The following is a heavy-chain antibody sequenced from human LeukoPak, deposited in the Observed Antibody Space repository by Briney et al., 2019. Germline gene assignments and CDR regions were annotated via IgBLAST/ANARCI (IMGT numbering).Heavy chain of an antibody. CDR1: GVSISSGSYY. CDR3: ARANYYMDV. Sequence: SQTLSLTCTVSGVSISSGSYYWSWIRQPAGKGLEWIGRIYTSGSTNYNPSLKSRVTISVDTSKNQFSLKLSSVTAADTAVYYCARANYYMDVWGKGTTVTVSS. V-gene: IGHV4-61*02. J-gene: IGHJ6*03. CDR2: IYTSGST.